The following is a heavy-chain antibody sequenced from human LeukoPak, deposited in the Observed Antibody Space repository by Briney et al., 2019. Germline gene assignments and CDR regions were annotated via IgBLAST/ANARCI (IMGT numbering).Heavy chain of an antibody. CDR1: GGSFSSYY. CDR3: ARGQGTVTTH. CDR2: INHSGSA. D-gene: IGHD4-11*01. J-gene: IGHJ4*02. V-gene: IGHV4-34*01. Sequence: SETLSLTCAVSGGSFSSYYWTWIRQPPGKGLEWIGEINHSGSANYNPPLMSRVTISLDTSKNHFSLNLSSVTAADTAVYYCARGQGTVTTHWGQGTLVTVSS.